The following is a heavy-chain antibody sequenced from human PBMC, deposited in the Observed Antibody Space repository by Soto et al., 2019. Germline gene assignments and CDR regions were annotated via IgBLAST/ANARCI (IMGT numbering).Heavy chain of an antibody. CDR1: GFTFSSYA. CDR3: AKGSTDYGDYVAYYYYMDV. Sequence: EVQLLESGGGLVQPGGSLRLSCAASGFTFSSYAMSWVRQAPGKGLEWVSAISGSGGSTYYADSVKGRFTISRDNSKNPLYLQMNSLRAENTAVYYCAKGSTDYGDYVAYYYYMDVWGKGTTVTVSS. J-gene: IGHJ6*03. V-gene: IGHV3-23*01. CDR2: ISGSGGST. D-gene: IGHD4-17*01.